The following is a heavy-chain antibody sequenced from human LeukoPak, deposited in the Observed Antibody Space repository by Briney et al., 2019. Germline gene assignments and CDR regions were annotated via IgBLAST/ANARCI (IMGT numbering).Heavy chain of an antibody. CDR1: GFTFSAYG. J-gene: IGHJ4*02. CDR2: ISYDGNNK. Sequence: GRSLRPSCAASGFTFSAYGMHWVRQAPGKGLEWLAVISYDGNNKNYADSVKGRFTISRDNSKNTLYLQMNSLRAEDTAVYYCAKGDLLYDYGDFYWGQGTLVTVSS. V-gene: IGHV3-30*18. CDR3: AKGDLLYDYGDFY. D-gene: IGHD4-17*01.